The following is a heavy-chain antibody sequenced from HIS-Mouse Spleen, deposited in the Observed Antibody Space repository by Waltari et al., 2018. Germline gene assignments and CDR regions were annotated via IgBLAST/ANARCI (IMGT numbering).Heavy chain of an antibody. CDR3: AREIPYSSSWYDWYFDL. D-gene: IGHD6-13*01. CDR2: IYYRGST. CDR1: GGSISSSSYY. Sequence: QLQLQESGPGLVKPSETLSLTCTVSGGSISSSSYYWGWIRQPPGKGLGWIGRIYYRGSTYYHPALKRRVTISVDTSKNQFSLKLSSVTAADTAVYYCAREIPYSSSWYDWYFDLWGRGTLVTVSS. J-gene: IGHJ2*01. V-gene: IGHV4-39*07.